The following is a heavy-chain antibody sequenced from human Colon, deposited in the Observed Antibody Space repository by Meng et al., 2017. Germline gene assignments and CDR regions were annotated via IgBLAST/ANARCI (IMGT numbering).Heavy chain of an antibody. CDR1: GFSFSSNF. D-gene: IGHD1-26*01. Sequence: GESLKISCAASGFSFSSNFMSWVRQAPGKGLEWVASIKHDGSEEGYVDFVKGRFTISRDNTKNSLYLQMNSLRAEDTAVYYCAKNRVGHDFWGQGMLVTVSS. CDR3: AKNRVGHDF. J-gene: IGHJ4*02. CDR2: IKHDGSEE. V-gene: IGHV3-7*01.